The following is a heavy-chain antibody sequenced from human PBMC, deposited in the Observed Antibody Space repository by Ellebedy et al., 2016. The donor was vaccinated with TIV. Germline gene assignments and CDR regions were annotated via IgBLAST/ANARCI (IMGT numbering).Heavy chain of an antibody. Sequence: MPSETLSLTCTLTGGPIGSSTYSWAWIRQSPGKGLEWVGSVPTSGSGDFNPALERRVSMSIDTSKNQYSLNLTLLTVADTAIYYCARALLRPRRGPKPFEFWGQGIQVVVSS. CDR1: GGPIGSSTYS. CDR3: ARALLRPRRGPKPFEF. CDR2: VPTSGSG. D-gene: IGHD2/OR15-2a*01. J-gene: IGHJ4*02. V-gene: IGHV4-39*01.